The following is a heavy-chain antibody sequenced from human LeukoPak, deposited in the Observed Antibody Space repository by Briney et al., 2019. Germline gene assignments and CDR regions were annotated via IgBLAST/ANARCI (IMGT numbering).Heavy chain of an antibody. CDR1: GFTFSSYW. CDR3: ARLHRFGDLSQYYFDH. Sequence: PGGSLRLSCAASGFTFSSYWMSWVRQAPGKGLEWVANIKQDGSEKYYVDSVKGRFTISRDNAKNSLYLQMNSLRAEDTAVYYCARLHRFGDLSQYYFDHWGQGTLVTVSS. J-gene: IGHJ4*02. V-gene: IGHV3-7*01. D-gene: IGHD3-10*01. CDR2: IKQDGSEK.